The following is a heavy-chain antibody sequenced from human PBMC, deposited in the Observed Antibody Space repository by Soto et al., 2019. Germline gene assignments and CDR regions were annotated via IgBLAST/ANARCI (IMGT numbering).Heavy chain of an antibody. CDR2: INHSVST. J-gene: IGHJ6*02. Sequence: XATVSLTRAVYGGSFSGYCWSWIRQPPGKGLEWIGEINHSVSTNYNPSLKSRVTISVDTSKNQFSLKLSSVTAADTAVYYCARQHPQTPDDSSGFLVDVSGRRTTVTVSS. CDR3: ARQHPQTPDDSSGFLVDV. D-gene: IGHD3-22*01. V-gene: IGHV4-34*01. CDR1: GGSFSGYC.